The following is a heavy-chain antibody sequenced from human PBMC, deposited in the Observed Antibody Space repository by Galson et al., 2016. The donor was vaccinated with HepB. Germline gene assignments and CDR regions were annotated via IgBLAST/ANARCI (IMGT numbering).Heavy chain of an antibody. J-gene: IGHJ4*02. Sequence: SETLSLTCTVSGASITNNNWWSWVRQSPGQGLEWIGEIYRSGSTNYKPSLKSRVTMSVDKSKNQFSLKVTSVTAADTAMYYCARGQEDQDGYDYWGQGTLVTVCS. CDR3: ARGQEDQDGYDY. CDR2: IYRSGST. D-gene: IGHD2-15*01. V-gene: IGHV4-4*02. CDR1: GASITNNNW.